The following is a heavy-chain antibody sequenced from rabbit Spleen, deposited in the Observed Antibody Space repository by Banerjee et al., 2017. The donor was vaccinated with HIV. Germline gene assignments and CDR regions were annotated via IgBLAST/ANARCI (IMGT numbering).Heavy chain of an antibody. Sequence: QEQLVESGGGLVKPEGSLTLTCKGSGFSFSNKAVMCWVRQAPGKGLELIACIVTNSGSTWYANWVNGQFTVSRGTSPNTVDLQMTSLTAADTATYFCARDTGTSFSTYGMDLWGQGTLVTVS. CDR1: GFSFSNKAV. V-gene: IGHV1S43*01. J-gene: IGHJ6*01. D-gene: IGHD7-1*01. CDR2: IVTNSGST. CDR3: ARDTGTSFSTYGMDL.